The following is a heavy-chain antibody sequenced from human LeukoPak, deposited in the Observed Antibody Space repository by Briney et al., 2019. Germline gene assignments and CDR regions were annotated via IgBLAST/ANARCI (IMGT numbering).Heavy chain of an antibody. CDR3: AGHTYTGLGDY. CDR2: IYYSGST. D-gene: IGHD6-19*01. CDR1: GGSISSYY. J-gene: IGHJ4*02. Sequence: SETLSLTCTVSGGSISSYYWSWIRQPPGKGLEWIGYIYYSGSTNYNPSLKSRVTISVDTSKNQFSLKLSSVTVADTAVYYCAGHTYTGLGDYWGQGTLVTVSS. V-gene: IGHV4-59*01.